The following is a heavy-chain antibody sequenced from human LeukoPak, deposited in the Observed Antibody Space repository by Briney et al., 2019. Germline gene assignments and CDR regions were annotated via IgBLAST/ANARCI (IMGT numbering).Heavy chain of an antibody. CDR2: INPNSGGT. D-gene: IGHD2-21*01. CDR1: GYTFTGYS. J-gene: IGHJ4*02. Sequence: ASVKVSCKASGYTFTGYSMYWVRQAPGQGLEWMGWINPNSGGTNYAQKFQGRVTMTRDTSISTAYMELSRLRSDDTAVYYCARDGLAYCGGDCFSSWGQGTLVTVSS. CDR3: ARDGLAYCGGDCFSS. V-gene: IGHV1-2*02.